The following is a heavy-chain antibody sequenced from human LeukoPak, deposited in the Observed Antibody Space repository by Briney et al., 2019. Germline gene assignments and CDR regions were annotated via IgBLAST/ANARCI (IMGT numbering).Heavy chain of an antibody. CDR2: IFYSGNT. CDR1: GGSISSGAYY. D-gene: IGHD2-15*01. CDR3: ARARDCSGGTCYQFNWFDP. V-gene: IGHV4-31*03. Sequence: SQTLSLTCTVSGGSISSGAYYWSWIRQHPGKGLEWVGYIFYSGNTYYNPSLKSRVTISVDTSKNQFSLTLSSVTAADTAVYYCARARDCSGGTCYQFNWFDPWGQGTLVTVSS. J-gene: IGHJ5*02.